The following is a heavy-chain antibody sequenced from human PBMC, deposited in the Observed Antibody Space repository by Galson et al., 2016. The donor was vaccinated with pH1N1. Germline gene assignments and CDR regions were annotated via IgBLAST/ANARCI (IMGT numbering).Heavy chain of an antibody. CDR3: ARPKPHDGPFDY. V-gene: IGHV1-69*13. D-gene: IGHD3-3*01. CDR2: IIPIFGAS. Sequence: SVKVSCKVSGDSFTKYTISWLRQAPGQGLEWMGGIIPIFGASKNAQKFQGRVTITADESTSTAYMKLSSLGPDDTAVYYCARPKPHDGPFDYWGQGTLVTVSS. CDR1: GDSFTKYT. J-gene: IGHJ4*02.